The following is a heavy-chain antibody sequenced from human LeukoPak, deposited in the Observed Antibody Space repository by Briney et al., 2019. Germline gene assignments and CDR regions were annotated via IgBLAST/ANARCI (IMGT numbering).Heavy chain of an antibody. CDR3: AHGALYGDYDY. CDR2: IYWDDDK. CDR1: GFSLSTNGVR. J-gene: IGHJ4*02. V-gene: IGHV2-5*02. Sequence: SGPTLVKPTQTLTLTCSFSGFSLSTNGVRVGWIRQPPGKALEWLALIYWDDDKRYSPSLKSRLTITKDTSKNQVVLTMTNMDPVDTATYYCAHGALYGDYDYWGRGTLVTVSS. D-gene: IGHD4-17*01.